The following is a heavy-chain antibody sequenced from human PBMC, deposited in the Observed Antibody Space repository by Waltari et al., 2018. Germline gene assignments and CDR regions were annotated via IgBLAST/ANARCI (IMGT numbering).Heavy chain of an antibody. V-gene: IGHV4-61*02. J-gene: IGHJ4*02. CDR1: GASVSSCGYS. Sequence: QVQLQESGPGLVKPSQTLSPLCTVSGASVSSCGYSWSWTRQAAGKRLEWIGLVYTSGSTKYHPSLKSRVTISVDTSKNQFSLKLSSVTAADTAIYYCARGRGDGANFFFDYWGQGTLVTGSS. CDR2: VYTSGST. D-gene: IGHD3-3*01. CDR3: ARGRGDGANFFFDY.